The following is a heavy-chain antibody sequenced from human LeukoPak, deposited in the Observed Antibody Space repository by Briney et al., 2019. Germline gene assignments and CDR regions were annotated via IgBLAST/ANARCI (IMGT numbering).Heavy chain of an antibody. V-gene: IGHV4-4*07. Sequence: SETLSLTCTVSGDSISSYYWSWIRQPAGKGLEWIGRIYTSGSTNYNPSLKSRVTMSVDTSKNQFCLNLNSVAAADTAVYYCARGISSSWYPYFDYWGQGTLVTVSS. CDR3: ARGISSSWYPYFDY. CDR1: GDSISSYY. D-gene: IGHD6-13*01. J-gene: IGHJ4*02. CDR2: IYTSGST.